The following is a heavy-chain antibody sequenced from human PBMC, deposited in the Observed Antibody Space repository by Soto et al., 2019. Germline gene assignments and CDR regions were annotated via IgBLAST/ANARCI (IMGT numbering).Heavy chain of an antibody. CDR3: ARERSGTMVRGVIDY. CDR2: IYYSGST. V-gene: IGHV4-30-4*01. Sequence: SETLSLTCTVSGGSISSGYYYWSWIRQPPGKGLEWIGYIYYSGSTYYNPSLKSRVTISVDTSKNQFSLKLSSVTAADTAVYYCARERSGTMVRGVIDYWGQGTLVTVSS. CDR1: GGSISSGYYY. D-gene: IGHD3-10*01. J-gene: IGHJ4*02.